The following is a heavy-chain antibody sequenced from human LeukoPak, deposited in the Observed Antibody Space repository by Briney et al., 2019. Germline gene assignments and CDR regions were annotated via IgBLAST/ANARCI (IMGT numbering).Heavy chain of an antibody. CDR2: ISSRGTTI. CDR3: ARVRSGLHMDV. J-gene: IGHJ6*02. D-gene: IGHD2-15*01. CDR1: GFTFSSYE. V-gene: IGHV3-48*03. Sequence: GGSLRLSCAVSGFTFSSYEMNWVRQAPGKGLEWVSYISSRGTTIYYVDSVKGRFTISRDNAKNSLYLQMNSLRAEDTALYYCARVRSGLHMDVWGQGTTVTVSS.